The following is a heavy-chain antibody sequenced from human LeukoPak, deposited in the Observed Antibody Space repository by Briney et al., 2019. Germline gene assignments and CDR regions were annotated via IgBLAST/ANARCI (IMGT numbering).Heavy chain of an antibody. CDR1: GFTFSNSA. V-gene: IGHV3-23*01. J-gene: IGHJ4*02. D-gene: IGHD1-7*01. CDR3: AKGGNYAPLDY. CDR2: ISTSGSDT. Sequence: PGGSLRLSCAASGFTFSNSAMTWVRQAPGKGLEWVSAISTSGSDTIYTDSVKDRFTISRDNSKNTLYLQMNSLRAEDTAVYYCAKGGNYAPLDYWGQGTLVTASS.